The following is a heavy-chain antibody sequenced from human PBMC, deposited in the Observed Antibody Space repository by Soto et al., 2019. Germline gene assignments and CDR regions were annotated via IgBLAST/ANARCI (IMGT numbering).Heavy chain of an antibody. J-gene: IGHJ6*02. Sequence: ASVKVSCKASGGTFSSYAISWVRQAPGQGLEWMRGIIPIFGTANYAQKFQGRVTITADKSTSTAYMELSSLRSEDTAVYYCARGIMGDYDFWSGYYTGHDYYYGMDVWGQGTTVTVSS. CDR1: GGTFSSYA. CDR2: IIPIFGTA. D-gene: IGHD3-3*01. CDR3: ARGIMGDYDFWSGYYTGHDYYYGMDV. V-gene: IGHV1-69*06.